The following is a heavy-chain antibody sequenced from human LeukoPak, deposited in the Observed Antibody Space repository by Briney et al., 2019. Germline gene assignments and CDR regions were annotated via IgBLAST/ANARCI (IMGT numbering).Heavy chain of an antibody. Sequence: GASVKVSCKASGYTFTSYYMHWVRQAPGQGLEWMGIINPSGGSTSYAQKFQGRVTMTRGTSTSTVYMELGSLRSEDTAVYYCARESHPYDSSGYYYPWGQGTLVTVSS. V-gene: IGHV1-46*01. J-gene: IGHJ5*02. CDR2: INPSGGST. D-gene: IGHD3-22*01. CDR1: GYTFTSYY. CDR3: ARESHPYDSSGYYYP.